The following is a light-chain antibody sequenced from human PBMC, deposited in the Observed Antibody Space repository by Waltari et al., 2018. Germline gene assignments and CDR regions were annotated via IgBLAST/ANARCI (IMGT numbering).Light chain of an antibody. V-gene: IGKV4-1*01. CDR2: WAS. CDR1: QSVLHASNNRNY. J-gene: IGKJ4*01. Sequence: DIVMTQSPDSLALSLGERATISCQSSQSVLHASNNRNYLAWYQQRPGQSPKLLISWASTRQSGVPDRFSGSGSAADFTLTITSLQAEDVATYYCQQYYSTPLTFGGGTKVAIK. CDR3: QQYYSTPLT.